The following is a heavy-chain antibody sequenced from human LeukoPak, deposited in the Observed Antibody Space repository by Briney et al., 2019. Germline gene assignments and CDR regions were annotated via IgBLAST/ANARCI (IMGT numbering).Heavy chain of an antibody. J-gene: IGHJ4*02. CDR3: AKGYCSSTSCYPFDY. Sequence: GGSLRLSCAASGFTFEDYATHWVRQAPGKGLEWVSGISWNSGSIGYADSVKGRFTISRDNAKNSLYLQMNSLRAEDMALYYCAKGYCSSTSCYPFDYWCQGTLVTVSS. CDR1: GFTFEDYA. CDR2: ISWNSGSI. D-gene: IGHD2-2*01. V-gene: IGHV3-9*03.